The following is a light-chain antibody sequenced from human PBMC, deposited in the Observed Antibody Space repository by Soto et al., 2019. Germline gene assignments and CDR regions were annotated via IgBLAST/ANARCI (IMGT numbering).Light chain of an antibody. V-gene: IGLV1-51*01. CDR1: SSNIGNNY. Sequence: QSVLTLPPSVSAAPGQNVTMSCSGSSSNIGNNYVSWYQHLPGTAPKLLIYDNNERPSGVPDRFSGSKSGTSATLGITGLQTGDEADYYCGTWDSSLSAGVFGGGTKVTVL. J-gene: IGLJ3*02. CDR3: GTWDSSLSAGV. CDR2: DNN.